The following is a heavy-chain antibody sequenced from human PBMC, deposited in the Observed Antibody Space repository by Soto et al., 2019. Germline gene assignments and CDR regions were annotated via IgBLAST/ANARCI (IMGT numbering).Heavy chain of an antibody. CDR2: VHSSGAV. V-gene: IGHV4-39*01. CDR3: ARRGTHFYDY. Sequence: QLQLQESGPGRVKTSETLSLSCTVSGGSINVFRYFWGWIRQPPGQGPESLGSVHSSGAVYYNPSLKRRLTMSIDTSEIRFSLQLSPLTAADTSIYYCARRGTHFYDYWGQGMLVTASS. J-gene: IGHJ4*02. CDR1: GGSINVFRYF.